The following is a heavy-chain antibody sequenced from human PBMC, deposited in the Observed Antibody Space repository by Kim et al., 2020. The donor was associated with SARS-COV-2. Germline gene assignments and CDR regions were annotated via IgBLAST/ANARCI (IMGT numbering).Heavy chain of an antibody. CDR2: IWYDGSNK. D-gene: IGHD3-22*01. CDR1: GFTFSSYG. Sequence: GGSLRLSCAASGFTFSSYGMHWVRQAPGKGLEWVAVIWYDGSNKYYADSVKGRFTISRDNSKNTLYLQMNSLRAEDTAVYYCARDQLAEYYDSSAQGAFDIWGQGTMVTVSS. V-gene: IGHV3-33*01. J-gene: IGHJ3*02. CDR3: ARDQLAEYYDSSAQGAFDI.